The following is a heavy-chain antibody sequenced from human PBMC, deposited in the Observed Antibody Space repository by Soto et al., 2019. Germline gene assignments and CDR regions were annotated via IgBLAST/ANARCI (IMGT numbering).Heavy chain of an antibody. D-gene: IGHD2-8*01. V-gene: IGHV3-72*01. CDR3: ARLMGTSFVL. CDR2: ARNKANSYTT. CDR1: GFTFSDHH. Sequence: VGSLRLSCAASGFTFSDHHMDWVRQAPGKGLERVGRARNKANSYTTAYAASVKGRFTISRDDSKNSLSLQMNSLKTEDTAVYFCARLMGTSFVLWGQGTLVTVST. J-gene: IGHJ4*02.